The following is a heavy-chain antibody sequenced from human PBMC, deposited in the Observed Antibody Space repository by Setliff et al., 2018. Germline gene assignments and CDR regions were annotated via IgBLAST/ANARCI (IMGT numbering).Heavy chain of an antibody. Sequence: GASLKISCKGSGYSFTSYWIGWVRQMPGKGLEWMGIIYPGDSDTRYSPSFQGQVTISADKSISTAYLQWSSLKASDTAMYHCARYDSSGYHYYYGMDVWGQGTTVTAPQ. V-gene: IGHV5-51*01. CDR1: GYSFTSYW. D-gene: IGHD3-22*01. CDR2: IYPGDSDT. CDR3: ARYDSSGYHYYYGMDV. J-gene: IGHJ6*01.